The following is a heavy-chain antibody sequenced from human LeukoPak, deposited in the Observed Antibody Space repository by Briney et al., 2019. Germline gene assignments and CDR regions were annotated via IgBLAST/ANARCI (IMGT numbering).Heavy chain of an antibody. J-gene: IGHJ6*03. V-gene: IGHV4-59*01. CDR1: GGSISSYC. CDR2: IYYSGST. CDR3: ARSPGLYYDMDV. Sequence: PSETLSLTCTVSGGSISSYCWSWIRQPPGKGLEWIGFIYYSGSTNYNPSLKSRVTISVDTSKNQFSLKMSSVTAADTAVYYCARSPGLYYDMDVWGKGTTVTVSS.